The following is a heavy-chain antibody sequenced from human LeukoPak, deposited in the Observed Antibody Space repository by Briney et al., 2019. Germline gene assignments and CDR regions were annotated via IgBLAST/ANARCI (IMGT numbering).Heavy chain of an antibody. CDR1: GYTFIHYY. V-gene: IGHV1-46*01. CDR3: ARDSFGVRGFDH. CDR2: VDPSGDIA. J-gene: IGHJ4*02. Sequence: ASVKVSCKTSGYTFIHYYMHWVRQASGEGFEWMGIVDPSGDIATYAQKFQGRVTLTTDTSTSTFYMELSSLRSEDTAIYYCARDSFGVRGFDHWGQGTPVTVSS. D-gene: IGHD3-10*01.